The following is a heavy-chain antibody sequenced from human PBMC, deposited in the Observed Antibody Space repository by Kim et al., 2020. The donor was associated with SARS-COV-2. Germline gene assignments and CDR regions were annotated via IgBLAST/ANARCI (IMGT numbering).Heavy chain of an antibody. CDR2: ITNDGINK. CDR3: ARGANYFFDY. V-gene: IGHV3-30*03. J-gene: IGHJ4*02. D-gene: IGHD3-9*01. Sequence: RQAPGKGLEWVAFITNDGINKYYADSVKGRFIVSRDISRNTLYLQMNSLREEDTALYYCARGANYFFDYWGQGALVTCSS.